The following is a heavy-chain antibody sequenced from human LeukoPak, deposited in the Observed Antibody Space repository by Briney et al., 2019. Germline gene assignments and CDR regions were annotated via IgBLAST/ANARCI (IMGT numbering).Heavy chain of an antibody. V-gene: IGHV4-34*01. CDR3: ATATSASNFYSDY. Sequence: SETLSLTCAVYGGSFSGYYWSWIRQPPGKGLEWIGTISNRGTTYSNPSLKSRLTMSVDTSQNQFSLQLTSVTAADTALYYCATATSASNFYSDYWGQGTLVTVSS. D-gene: IGHD5-12*01. J-gene: IGHJ4*02. CDR2: ISNRGTT. CDR1: GGSFSGYY.